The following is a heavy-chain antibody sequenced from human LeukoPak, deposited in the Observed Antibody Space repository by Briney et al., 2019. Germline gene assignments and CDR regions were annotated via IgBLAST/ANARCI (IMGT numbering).Heavy chain of an antibody. CDR3: ARTNNWKDWFDP. J-gene: IGHJ5*02. D-gene: IGHD1-20*01. V-gene: IGHV4-59*01. CDR1: GGSISSYY. CDR2: IYYSGST. Sequence: SETLSLTCTVSGGSISSYYWSWIRQPLGKGLEWIGYIYYSGSTNYNPSLKSRVTISVDTSKNQFSLKLSSVTAADTAVYYCARTNNWKDWFDPWGQGTLVTVSS.